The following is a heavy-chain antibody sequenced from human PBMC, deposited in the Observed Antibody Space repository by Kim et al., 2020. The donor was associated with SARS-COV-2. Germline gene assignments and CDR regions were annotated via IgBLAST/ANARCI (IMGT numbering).Heavy chain of an antibody. Sequence: SETLSLTCAVYGGSFSGYYWSWIRQPPGKGLEWIGKINHSGSTNYNPSLKSRVTISVDTSKNQFSLKLSSVTAADTAVYYCARGPPITGTTVVGWFDPWGQGTLVTVSS. V-gene: IGHV4-34*01. CDR3: ARGPPITGTTVVGWFDP. D-gene: IGHD1-7*01. CDR2: INHSGST. J-gene: IGHJ5*02. CDR1: GGSFSGYY.